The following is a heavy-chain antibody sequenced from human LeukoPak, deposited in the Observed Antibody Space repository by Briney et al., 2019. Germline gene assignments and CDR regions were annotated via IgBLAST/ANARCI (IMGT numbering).Heavy chain of an antibody. CDR1: GGSISSYY. CDR3: ASRDGYNGSFDY. D-gene: IGHD5-24*01. V-gene: IGHV4-59*01. Sequence: SETLSLTCTVSGGSISSYYWSWIRQPPGKGLEWIGYIYYSCSTNYNPSLKSRVTISVDTSKNQFSLKLSSVTAADTAVYYCASRDGYNGSFDYWGQGTLVTVSS. CDR2: IYYSCST. J-gene: IGHJ4*02.